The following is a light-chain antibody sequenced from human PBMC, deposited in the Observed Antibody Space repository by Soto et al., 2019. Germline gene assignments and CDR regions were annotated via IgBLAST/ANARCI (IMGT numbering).Light chain of an antibody. Sequence: QSALTQPASVSGSPGQSITISCTGTISDIGGYNFISWYQHHPGKAPKLVIYDVNNRPSGISYRFSGSKYGNTASLTISGLQAEDEADYYCDSYTRTTTLDFGGGTQLTVL. CDR3: DSYTRTTTLD. CDR1: ISDIGGYNF. CDR2: DVN. V-gene: IGLV2-14*01. J-gene: IGLJ2*01.